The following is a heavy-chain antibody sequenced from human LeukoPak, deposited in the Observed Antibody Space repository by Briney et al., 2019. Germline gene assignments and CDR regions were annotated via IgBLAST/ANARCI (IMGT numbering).Heavy chain of an antibody. J-gene: IGHJ6*02. CDR3: AKGIAAAGTMVVASYYGMDV. CDR2: ISGSGGST. CDR1: GFTFSSYA. V-gene: IGHV3-23*01. Sequence: GGSLGLSCAASGFTFSSYAMSWVRQAPGKGLEWVSAISGSGGSTYYADSVKGRFTISRDNSKNTLYLQMNSLRAEDTAVYYCAKGIAAAGTMVVASYYGMDVWGQGTTVTVSS. D-gene: IGHD6-13*01.